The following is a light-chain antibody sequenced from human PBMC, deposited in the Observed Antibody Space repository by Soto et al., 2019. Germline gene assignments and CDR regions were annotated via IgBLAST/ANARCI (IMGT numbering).Light chain of an antibody. J-gene: IGKJ1*01. CDR3: QQYKTFSWT. Sequence: EIVMTQSPATLSVSPGEGATLSCRASQSVSSNLAWYQQKPGQAPRFLMYGASSRATGIPDRFSGRGSGTEGTLTISSLQPDDFATYDCQQYKTFSWTFGQGTKVDIK. CDR2: GAS. V-gene: IGKV3D-15*01. CDR1: QSVSSN.